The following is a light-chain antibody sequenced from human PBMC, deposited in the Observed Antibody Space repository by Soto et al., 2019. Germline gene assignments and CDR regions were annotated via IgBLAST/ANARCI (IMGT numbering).Light chain of an antibody. V-gene: IGLV2-14*01. CDR3: SSLASSSTPWV. Sequence: QSALTQPASVSGSPGQSITISCTGTSSDIGAYNYVSWYQHHPGKAPKVMIYAVSNRPSGGSDRFSGSGSGNTASLTISGLQADDEADYYCSSLASSSTPWVFGGGTKLTVL. J-gene: IGLJ3*02. CDR1: SSDIGAYNY. CDR2: AVS.